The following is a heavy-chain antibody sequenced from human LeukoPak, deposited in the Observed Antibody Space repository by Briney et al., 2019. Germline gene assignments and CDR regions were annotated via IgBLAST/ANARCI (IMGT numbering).Heavy chain of an antibody. CDR3: ARHSPADSRSYPLDY. CDR1: GGSISGYY. J-gene: IGHJ4*02. V-gene: IGHV4-59*08. D-gene: IGHD3-10*01. Sequence: SETLSLTCTVSGGSISGYYWSWIRQPPGKRLEWIAYIYSSGTTSYNPSLKSRVTISVETSKNQFSLKLSSVTAADTAVYYCARHSPADSRSYPLDYWGQGTLVTVSS. CDR2: IYSSGTT.